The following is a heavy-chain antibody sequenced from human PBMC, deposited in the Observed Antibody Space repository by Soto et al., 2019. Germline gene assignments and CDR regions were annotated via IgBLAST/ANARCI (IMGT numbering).Heavy chain of an antibody. CDR1: GVSISSGGYY. V-gene: IGHV4-31*03. CDR3: ARWRLGLGMVVAEAWDY. Sequence: QLQLQESGPGLVKPSQTLSLPCTVSGVSISSGGYYWSWIRQHPGKGPEWIGYIYYSGSTYYNPSLKSRVTISVDTSKNQFSLKLSSVTAADTAVYYCARWRLGLGMVVAEAWDYWGQGTLVTVSS. CDR2: IYYSGST. D-gene: IGHD2-15*01. J-gene: IGHJ4*02.